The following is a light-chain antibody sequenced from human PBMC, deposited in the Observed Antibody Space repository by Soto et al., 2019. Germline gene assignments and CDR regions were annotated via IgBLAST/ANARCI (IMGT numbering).Light chain of an antibody. J-gene: IGKJ1*01. V-gene: IGKV1D-12*01. CDR1: QDISGW. CDR2: AAS. CDR3: QQANSFPWT. Sequence: DIQMTQSPSSVSASVGDRVTITCRASQDISGWLAWFQQKPGKAPNLLIYAASILQSGVPSRFSGSGSGTDSTLTITYLQPEDFATYYCQQANSFPWTFGQGTKVDIK.